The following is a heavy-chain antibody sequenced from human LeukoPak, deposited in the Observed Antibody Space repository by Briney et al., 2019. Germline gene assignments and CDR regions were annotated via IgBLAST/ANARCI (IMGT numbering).Heavy chain of an antibody. CDR3: ARDWGLGKYYFDY. CDR2: IYAGGTT. CDR1: GLTVSSNY. V-gene: IGHV3-66*01. D-gene: IGHD3-16*01. J-gene: IGHJ4*02. Sequence: QPGGSLRLSCAASGLTVSSNYMSWVRQAPGKGLEWVSVIYAGGTTYYADSVQGRFTISRDNSKNTLYLQMNSLRAEDTAVYYCARDWGLGKYYFDYWGQGTLVTVSS.